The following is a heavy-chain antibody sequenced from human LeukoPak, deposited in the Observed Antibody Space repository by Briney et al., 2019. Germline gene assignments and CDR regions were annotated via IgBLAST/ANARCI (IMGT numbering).Heavy chain of an antibody. J-gene: IGHJ4*02. D-gene: IGHD2-2*01. CDR3: AKGRYCSSTSCQHPFDY. Sequence: GASVKVSCKASGGTFSSYAISWVRQAPGQGLEWMGRIIPILGIANYAQKFQGRVTITADKSTSTAYMELSSLRSEDTAVYYCAKGRYCSSTSCQHPFDYWGQGTLVTVSS. V-gene: IGHV1-69*04. CDR1: GGTFSSYA. CDR2: IIPILGIA.